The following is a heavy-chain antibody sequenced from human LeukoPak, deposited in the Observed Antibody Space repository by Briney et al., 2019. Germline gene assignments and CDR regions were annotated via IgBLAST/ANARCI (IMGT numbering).Heavy chain of an antibody. CDR2: IKQDGSEK. Sequence: PGGSLRLSCAASGFTFSSYWMSWVRQAPGKGREWVANIKQDGSEKYYVDSVKGRFTISRDNAKNSLYLQMNSLRAEDTAVYYCARVLGAAAVQLYFDYWGQGTLVTVSS. CDR3: ARVLGAAAVQLYFDY. V-gene: IGHV3-7*03. D-gene: IGHD6-13*01. J-gene: IGHJ4*02. CDR1: GFTFSSYW.